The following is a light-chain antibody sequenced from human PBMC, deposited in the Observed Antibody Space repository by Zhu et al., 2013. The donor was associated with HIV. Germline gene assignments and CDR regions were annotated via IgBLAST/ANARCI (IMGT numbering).Light chain of an antibody. V-gene: IGKV3-11*01. CDR2: DAS. Sequence: EIVLTQSPATLSLTPGQRATLSCRASQTVYTFLAWYQHKPGQAPRLLIYDASNRATGVPGRFSGSGSGTDFTLTISRLEPEDFAVYYCQQYSRSGGFTFGPGTKVDIK. CDR3: QQYSRSGGFT. J-gene: IGKJ3*01. CDR1: QTVYTF.